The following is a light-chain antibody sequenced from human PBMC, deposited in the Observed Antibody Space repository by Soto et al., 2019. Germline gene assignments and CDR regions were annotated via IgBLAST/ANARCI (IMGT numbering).Light chain of an antibody. CDR3: CSSTGSFTWV. CDR1: SSNVGNYNL. Sequence: QSALTQPASVSGSPGQSITMSCTGTSSNVGNYNLVSWYQQHPGKAPKVMIYEGNKRPSGVSNRFSGSKSGNTASLTISGLQAEYEADYYCCSSTGSFTWVFGGGTKLTVL. J-gene: IGLJ2*01. CDR2: EGN. V-gene: IGLV2-23*01.